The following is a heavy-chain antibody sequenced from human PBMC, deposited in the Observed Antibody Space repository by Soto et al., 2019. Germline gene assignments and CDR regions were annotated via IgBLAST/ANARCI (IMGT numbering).Heavy chain of an antibody. CDR1: GYTFTSYG. CDR2: INAGNGNT. V-gene: IGHV1-3*01. D-gene: IGHD2-15*01. CDR3: ARFYCSGDRCYFDY. J-gene: IGHJ4*02. Sequence: RASVKVSCKASGYTFTSYGMNWVRQAPGQRLEWMGWINAGNGNTKYSQKFQGRVTITRDTSASTAYMELSSLRSEDTAVYYCARFYCSGDRCYFDYWGQGTLVTVSS.